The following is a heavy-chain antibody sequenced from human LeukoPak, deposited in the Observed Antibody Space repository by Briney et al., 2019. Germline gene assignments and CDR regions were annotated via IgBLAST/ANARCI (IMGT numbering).Heavy chain of an antibody. Sequence: SETLSLTCTVSGDSISTYYWSWLRQPPGKGLEWLGYIYYSGSTNYNPSLKSRVTISVDTSKNHFSLKLTSVAAADTAVYYCARGAGTKEMAFGHWGQGTLVTVSS. V-gene: IGHV4-59*01. CDR3: ARGAGTKEMAFGH. J-gene: IGHJ4*02. D-gene: IGHD5-24*01. CDR2: IYYSGST. CDR1: GDSISTYY.